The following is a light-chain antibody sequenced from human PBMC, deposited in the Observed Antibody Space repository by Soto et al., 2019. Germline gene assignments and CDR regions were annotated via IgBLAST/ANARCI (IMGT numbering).Light chain of an antibody. CDR2: GAS. V-gene: IGKV3-20*01. J-gene: IGKJ2*01. CDR1: QSVSSSY. Sequence: EIVLTQSPGTLSLSPGERATLSCRASQSVSSSYLAWYQQKPGQAPRLLIYGASSRATGIPDRFSGSGSGTDFTLTISRLEPEDVAVYYCQKYGSSSYTFGQGTKLEIK. CDR3: QKYGSSSYT.